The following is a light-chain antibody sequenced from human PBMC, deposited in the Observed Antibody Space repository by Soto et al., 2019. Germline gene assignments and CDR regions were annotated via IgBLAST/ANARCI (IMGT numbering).Light chain of an antibody. Sequence: DIHLTQSPSILSASVGDRVTLTCRASQDVSDSLAWYQHAPGKAPNLLIYGGYTLQSGVPSRFSGSGSGTEFSLTITGLQPEDFATYYCQYLNGVPTITFGQGTRLEIK. CDR3: QYLNGVPTIT. J-gene: IGKJ5*01. CDR2: GGY. V-gene: IGKV1-9*01. CDR1: QDVSDS.